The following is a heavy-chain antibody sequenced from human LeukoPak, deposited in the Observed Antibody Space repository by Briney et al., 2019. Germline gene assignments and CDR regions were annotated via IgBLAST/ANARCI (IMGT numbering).Heavy chain of an antibody. Sequence: GGSLRLSCAASGFTFSNYAMSWVRQAPGKGLEWVSAISGSGGSTYYADSVKGRFTISRDNSKNTLYLQMNSLRAEDTAVYYCAKDPSVVPAARDWFDPWGQGTLVTVSS. D-gene: IGHD2-2*01. CDR2: ISGSGGST. CDR1: GFTFSNYA. V-gene: IGHV3-23*01. J-gene: IGHJ5*02. CDR3: AKDPSVVPAARDWFDP.